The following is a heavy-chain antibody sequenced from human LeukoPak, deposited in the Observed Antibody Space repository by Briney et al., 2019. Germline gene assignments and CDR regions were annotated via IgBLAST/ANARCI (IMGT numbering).Heavy chain of an antibody. CDR2: FDPEDGET. Sequence: ASVKVSCKVSGYTLTELSMHWVRQAPGKGLEWMAGFDPEDGETIYAQKFQGRVTMTEDTSTDTAYMELSSLRSEDTAVYYCATSPLYCSGGSCYSHWFDPWGQGTLVTVSS. V-gene: IGHV1-24*01. D-gene: IGHD2-15*01. J-gene: IGHJ5*02. CDR3: ATSPLYCSGGSCYSHWFDP. CDR1: GYTLTELS.